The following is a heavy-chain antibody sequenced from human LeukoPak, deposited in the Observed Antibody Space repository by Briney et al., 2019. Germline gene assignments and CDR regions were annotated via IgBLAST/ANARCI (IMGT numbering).Heavy chain of an antibody. CDR3: AIYQSGLFDY. Sequence: SETLSLTCTVSGGSISSGDYYWSWIRQPPGKGLEWIGYIYYSGSTYYNPSLKSRVTISVDTSKNQLSLKLSSVTAADTAVYYCAIYQSGLFDYWGQGTLVTVSS. V-gene: IGHV4-30-4*01. J-gene: IGHJ4*02. CDR1: GGSISSGDYY. D-gene: IGHD2-2*02. CDR2: IYYSGST.